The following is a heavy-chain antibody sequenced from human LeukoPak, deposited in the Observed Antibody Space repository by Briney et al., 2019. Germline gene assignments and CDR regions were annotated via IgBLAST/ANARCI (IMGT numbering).Heavy chain of an antibody. Sequence: SVKVSCKASGGTFSSYAISWVRQAPGQGLEWMGGIMPLFGTAKNAQKFQGRVTITADKSTSTAYMELSSLRSEDTAVYYCASGRTDIVVVPATLRNYYFDYWGQGTLVTVSS. CDR3: ASGRTDIVVVPATLRNYYFDY. CDR1: GGTFSSYA. D-gene: IGHD2-2*01. CDR2: IMPLFGTA. V-gene: IGHV1-69*06. J-gene: IGHJ4*02.